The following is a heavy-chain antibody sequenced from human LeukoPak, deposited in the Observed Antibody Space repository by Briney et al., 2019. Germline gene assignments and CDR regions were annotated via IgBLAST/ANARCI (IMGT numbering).Heavy chain of an antibody. CDR2: ISGSGGST. J-gene: IGHJ4*02. V-gene: IGHV3-23*01. D-gene: IGHD3-22*01. CDR3: AKVLNYYDSLDY. Sequence: PGGSLRLSCAASGSAFSSYAMSWVRQAPGKGLEWVSAISGSGGSTYYADSVKGRFTISRDNSKNTLYLQMHSLRAEDTAVYYCAKVLNYYDSLDYWGQGTLVTVSS. CDR1: GSAFSSYA.